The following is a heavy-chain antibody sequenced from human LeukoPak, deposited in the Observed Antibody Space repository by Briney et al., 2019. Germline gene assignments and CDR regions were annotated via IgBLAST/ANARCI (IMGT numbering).Heavy chain of an antibody. J-gene: IGHJ4*02. CDR1: GFTVTSNY. D-gene: IGHD1-7*01. V-gene: IGHV3-48*01. CDR2: ISSSSGTI. CDR3: ARDYAGTTGY. Sequence: GGSLRLSCAASGFTVTSNYMNWVRQAPGKGLEWVSYISSSSGTIYYADSVKGRFTISRDNAKNSLYLRMNSLRAEDTAVYYCARDYAGTTGYWGQGTLVTVSS.